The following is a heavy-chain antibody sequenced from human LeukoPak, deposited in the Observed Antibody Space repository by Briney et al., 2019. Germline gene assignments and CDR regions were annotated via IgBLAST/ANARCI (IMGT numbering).Heavy chain of an antibody. CDR2: ISAHNGNT. Sequence: ASVKVSCKASGYTFTTYGISWVRQAPGQGLERMGWISAHNGNTNYAQKLQGRVTMTTDTSTSTAYMELTSLRSDDTAVYYCARGRGDSSGFYTAYWGRGTLVTVSS. J-gene: IGHJ4*02. CDR1: GYTFTTYG. V-gene: IGHV1-18*01. D-gene: IGHD3-22*01. CDR3: ARGRGDSSGFYTAY.